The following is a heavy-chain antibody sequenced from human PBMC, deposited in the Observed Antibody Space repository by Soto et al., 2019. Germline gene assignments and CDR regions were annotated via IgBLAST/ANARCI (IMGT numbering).Heavy chain of an antibody. CDR3: AREAHYDILTGYSYGMDV. CDR1: GGSISSYY. D-gene: IGHD3-9*01. J-gene: IGHJ6*02. V-gene: IGHV4-59*01. Sequence: SETLSLTCTVSGGSISSYYWSWIRQPPGKGLEWIGYIYYSGSTNYNPSLKSRVTISVDTSKNQFSLKLSSVTAADTAVYYCAREAHYDILTGYSYGMDVWGQGTTVTVSS. CDR2: IYYSGST.